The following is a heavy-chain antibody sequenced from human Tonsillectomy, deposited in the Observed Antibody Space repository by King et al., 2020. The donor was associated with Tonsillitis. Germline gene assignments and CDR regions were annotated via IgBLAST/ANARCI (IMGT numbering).Heavy chain of an antibody. Sequence: QLVQSGGGVVQPGRSLRLSCAASGFTFSSYAMHWVRQAPGKGLEWVAVIPYDGSNKYYADSVKGRFTISRDNSKNTVYLQMNSLRAEDTAVYYCARDGATYGMDVWGQGTTVTVSS. D-gene: IGHD1-26*01. CDR3: ARDGATYGMDV. J-gene: IGHJ6*02. CDR2: IPYDGSNK. V-gene: IGHV3-30-3*01. CDR1: GFTFSSYA.